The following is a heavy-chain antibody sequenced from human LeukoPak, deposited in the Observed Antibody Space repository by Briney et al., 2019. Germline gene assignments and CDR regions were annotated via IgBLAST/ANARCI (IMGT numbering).Heavy chain of an antibody. CDR1: GFTFSSYA. CDR3: AKDPGWSIAARRYYGMDV. Sequence: PTGGSLRLSCAASGFTFSSYAMHWVRQAPGKGLEWVAVISYDGSNKYYADSVKGRFTISRDNSKNTLYLQMNSLRAEDTAVYYCAKDPGWSIAARRYYGMDVWGQGTTVTVSS. V-gene: IGHV3-30*04. CDR2: ISYDGSNK. J-gene: IGHJ6*02. D-gene: IGHD6-6*01.